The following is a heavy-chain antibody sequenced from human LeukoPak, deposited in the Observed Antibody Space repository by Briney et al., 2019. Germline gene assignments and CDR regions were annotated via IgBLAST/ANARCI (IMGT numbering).Heavy chain of an antibody. J-gene: IGHJ4*02. V-gene: IGHV4-39*02. CDR3: ARSSGTGTFSY. CDR1: DGSVTTYY. CDR2: VYYGRSP. D-gene: IGHD6-25*01. Sequence: SETLSLTCTVSDGSVTTYYWAWIRQPPGKGLEWIGSVYYGRSPYFSPSLESRATISVDTSKNHFSLKMSSVTAADTAVYYCARSSGTGTFSYWGQGTLVTVSS.